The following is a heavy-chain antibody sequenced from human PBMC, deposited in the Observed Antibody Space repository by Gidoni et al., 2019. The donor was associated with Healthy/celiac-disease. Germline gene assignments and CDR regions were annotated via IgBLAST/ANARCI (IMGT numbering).Heavy chain of an antibody. CDR2: ISGSGGST. CDR3: AASGYCSGGSCYRRFSGYYFDY. CDR1: GFTFSSYA. J-gene: IGHJ4*02. V-gene: IGHV3-23*01. D-gene: IGHD2-15*01. Sequence: EVQLLESVGGLVQPGGSLRLSCAASGFTFSSYAMSWVRQAPGKGLEWVSAISGSGGSTYYADSVKGRFTISRDNSKNTLYLQMNSLRAEDTAVYYCAASGYCSGGSCYRRFSGYYFDYWGQGILVTVSS.